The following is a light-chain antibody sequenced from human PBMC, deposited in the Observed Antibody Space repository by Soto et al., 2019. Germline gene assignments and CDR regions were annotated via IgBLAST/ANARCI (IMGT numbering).Light chain of an antibody. CDR3: SSYTHIGTLV. Sequence: QSALTQPASVSGSPGQSITISCTGTRDDVGGYNYVSWYQQYPGKAPKLMIYEVSYRPSGVSNRFSGSRSGHTASLSISGLQAEDEADYDCSSYTHIGTLVLGGGTKVTVL. J-gene: IGLJ3*02. V-gene: IGLV2-14*01. CDR2: EVS. CDR1: RDDVGGYNY.